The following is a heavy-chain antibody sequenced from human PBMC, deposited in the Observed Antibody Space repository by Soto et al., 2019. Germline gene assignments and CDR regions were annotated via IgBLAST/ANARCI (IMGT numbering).Heavy chain of an antibody. Sequence: PVGSLRLSCAASGFTFSSYAMSWVRQAPGKGLEWVSAISGSGGSTYYADSVKGRFTISRDNSKNTLYLQMNSLRAEDTAVYYCAKRPGIAAAGFSHYFDYWGQGTLVTVSS. J-gene: IGHJ4*02. D-gene: IGHD6-13*01. V-gene: IGHV3-23*01. CDR2: ISGSGGST. CDR1: GFTFSSYA. CDR3: AKRPGIAAAGFSHYFDY.